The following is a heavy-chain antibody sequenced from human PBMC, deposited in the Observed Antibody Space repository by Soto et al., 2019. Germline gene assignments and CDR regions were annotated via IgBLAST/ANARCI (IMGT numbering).Heavy chain of an antibody. Sequence: GESLKISCKGSGYSFTSYWIGWVRQMPGKGLEWMGFIYPSDSDTRYSPSFQGQVTISADKSINTAYLQWSSLKAPDTAMYYCAKVNYYDSSGYPLGFDYWGQGTQVTVSS. CDR1: GYSFTSYW. J-gene: IGHJ4*02. CDR3: AKVNYYDSSGYPLGFDY. V-gene: IGHV5-51*01. D-gene: IGHD3-22*01. CDR2: IYPSDSDT.